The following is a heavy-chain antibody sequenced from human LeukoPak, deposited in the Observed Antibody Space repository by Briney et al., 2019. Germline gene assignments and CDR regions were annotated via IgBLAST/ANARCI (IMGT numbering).Heavy chain of an antibody. CDR2: IYTSGST. V-gene: IGHV4-61*02. D-gene: IGHD2-2*01. CDR3: ARILGYCSSTSCYVGDYYYGMDV. J-gene: IGHJ6*02. Sequence: PSQTLSLTCTDPGGSISSGIYYWSWIRQPAGKGLEWIARIYTSGSTNYNPSLKTHVTISVDTSKNQFSLKLSSVTAADTAVYYCARILGYCSSTSCYVGDYYYGMDVWGQGTTVTVSS. CDR1: GGSISSGIYY.